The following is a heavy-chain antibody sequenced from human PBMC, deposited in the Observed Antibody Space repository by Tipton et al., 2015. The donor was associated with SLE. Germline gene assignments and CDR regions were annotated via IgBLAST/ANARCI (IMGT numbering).Heavy chain of an antibody. D-gene: IGHD6-13*01. Sequence: TLSLTCAVYGGSFCGYHWTWIRQPPGQGLAWIGGIADTGSPNYNPSLKSRLIMSVDASKNQFSLKLSSVTAADAAIYYCAGAVGTAAGLRDYWGQGTPVTVSS. J-gene: IGHJ4*02. CDR3: AGAVGTAAGLRDY. CDR2: IADTGSP. CDR1: GGSFCGYH. V-gene: IGHV4-34*01.